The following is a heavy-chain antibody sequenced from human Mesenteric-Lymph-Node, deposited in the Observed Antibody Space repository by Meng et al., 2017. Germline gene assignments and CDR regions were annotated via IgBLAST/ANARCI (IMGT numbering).Heavy chain of an antibody. J-gene: IGHJ4*02. CDR2: IHYSGST. CDR1: GGSISGYY. V-gene: IGHV4-59*08. D-gene: IGHD1-7*01. Sequence: QVRLQGSGPGLVQPSETLSLTCTVSGGSISGYYWSWIRQPPGKELEWIGYIHYSGSTNYKPSLKSRVTISVDTSKNQFSLKLSSVTAADTAVYYCARHPQFGTTMIEYWGQGTLVTVSS. CDR3: ARHPQFGTTMIEY.